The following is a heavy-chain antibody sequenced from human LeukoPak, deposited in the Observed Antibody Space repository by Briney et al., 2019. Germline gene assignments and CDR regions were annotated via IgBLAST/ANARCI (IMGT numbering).Heavy chain of an antibody. V-gene: IGHV4-59*01. J-gene: IGHJ4*02. D-gene: IGHD3-10*01. CDR3: ARVVTLFRGVITYYFDY. CDR2: IYYSGST. CDR1: GDSISSYY. Sequence: SETLSLTCTVSGDSISSYYWSWIRQPPGKGLEWIGYIYYSGSTNYNPSLKSRVTISVDTSKNQFSLKLSSVTAADTAVYYCARVVTLFRGVITYYFDYWGQGTLVTVSS.